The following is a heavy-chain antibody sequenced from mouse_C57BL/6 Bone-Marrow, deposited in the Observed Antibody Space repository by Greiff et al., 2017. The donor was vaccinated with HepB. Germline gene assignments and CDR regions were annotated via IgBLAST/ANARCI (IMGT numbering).Heavy chain of an antibody. D-gene: IGHD3-2*02. CDR3: ASPSGLYAMDY. V-gene: IGHV1-39*01. J-gene: IGHJ4*01. Sequence: EVQGVESGEGLVKPGASVKISCKASGYSFTDYNMNWVKQSNGKSLEWIGVINPNYGTTSYNQKFKGKATLTVDQSSSTAYMQLNSLTSEDSAVYYCASPSGLYAMDYWGQGTSVTVSS. CDR1: GYSFTDYN. CDR2: INPNYGTT.